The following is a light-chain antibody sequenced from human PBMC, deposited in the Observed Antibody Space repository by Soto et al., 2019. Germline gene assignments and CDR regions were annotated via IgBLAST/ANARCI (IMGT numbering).Light chain of an antibody. J-gene: IGLJ1*01. CDR3: NSYTISSTYV. CDR2: DVS. CDR1: SSDVGGSNY. Sequence: QSALTQPASVSGSPGQSITISCTGTSSDVGGSNYVSWYQQHPGKAPTLIIFDVSHRPSGFSNRFSGSKSGNTASLTISGLQAEDEADYYCNSYTISSTYVFGTGTKVTVL. V-gene: IGLV2-14*03.